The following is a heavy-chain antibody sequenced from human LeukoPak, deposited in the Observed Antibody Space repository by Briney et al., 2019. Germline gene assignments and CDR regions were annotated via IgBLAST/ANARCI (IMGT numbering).Heavy chain of an antibody. Sequence: SETLSLTCTVSGGSISNDGYYWGWIRQPPGKGLEWIGYIYHSGSTYYNPSLKSRVTISVDRSKNHFSLKLSSVTAADTAVYYCARVYYDFPWFDPWGQGTTVTVSS. D-gene: IGHD3-3*01. CDR1: GGSISNDGYY. CDR3: ARVYYDFPWFDP. V-gene: IGHV4-30-2*01. J-gene: IGHJ5*01. CDR2: IYHSGST.